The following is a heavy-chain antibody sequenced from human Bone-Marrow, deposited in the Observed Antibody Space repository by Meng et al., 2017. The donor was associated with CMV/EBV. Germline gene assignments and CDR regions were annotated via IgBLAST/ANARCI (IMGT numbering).Heavy chain of an antibody. D-gene: IGHD2-2*01. Sequence: GGSLRLSCPASGFTFNSYSMNWVRQAPGKGREWVSSISTSGNYISYADSLKGRFTISKDNAKNSLYLQMNSLRGEETAVYFCARDSVPAHKTGDFHNYFYGMDVWGQGTTVTLYS. CDR2: ISTSGNYI. CDR1: GFTFNSYS. J-gene: IGHJ6*02. CDR3: ARDSVPAHKTGDFHNYFYGMDV. V-gene: IGHV3-21*01.